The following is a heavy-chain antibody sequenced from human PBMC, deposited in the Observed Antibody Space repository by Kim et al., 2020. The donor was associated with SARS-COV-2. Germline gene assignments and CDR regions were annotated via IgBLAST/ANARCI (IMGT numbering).Heavy chain of an antibody. CDR3: VRKPSRAYSYHFDC. CDR1: GFTFSTYN. D-gene: IGHD5-18*01. CDR2: ISSNSNYI. J-gene: IGHJ4*02. Sequence: GGSLRLSCAASGFTFSTYNMNWVRQAPGKGLEWVSSISSNSNYIYYADSVKGRFTISRDNAKNSLYLQMNSLRAEDTAIYYCVRKPSRAYSYHFDCWGQGTLVPVSS. V-gene: IGHV3-21*01.